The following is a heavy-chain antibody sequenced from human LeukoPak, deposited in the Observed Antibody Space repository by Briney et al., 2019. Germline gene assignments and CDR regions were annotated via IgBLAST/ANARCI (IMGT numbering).Heavy chain of an antibody. CDR2: IYYSEIS. CDR1: GGSITSYY. J-gene: IGHJ4*02. V-gene: IGHV4-59*08. CDR3: AGWLGVSCVF. D-gene: IGHD3-10*01. Sequence: SETLSLTCSVSGGSITSYYWSWMRQPPGKGLEWIGQIYYSEISNYNPSLKSRVTISVDTSKNQFSLKLNSVTAADTAVYYCAGWLGVSCVFWGQGALVTVSS.